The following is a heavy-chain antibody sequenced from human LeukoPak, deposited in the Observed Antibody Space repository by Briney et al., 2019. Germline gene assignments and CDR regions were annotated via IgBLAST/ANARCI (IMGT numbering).Heavy chain of an antibody. J-gene: IGHJ4*02. CDR2: ISSSGSTI. V-gene: IGHV3-11*01. CDR1: GFTFSDYY. D-gene: IGHD3-9*01. CDR3: ASHPHYDILTTPDY. Sequence: GGSLRLFCAASGFTFSDYYMSWIRQAPGKGLEWVSYISSSGSTIYYADSVKGRFTISRDNAKNSLYLQMNSLRAEDTAVYYCASHPHYDILTTPDYWGQGTLVTVSS.